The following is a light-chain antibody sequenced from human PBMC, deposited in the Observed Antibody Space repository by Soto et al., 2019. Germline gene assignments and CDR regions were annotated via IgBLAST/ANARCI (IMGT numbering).Light chain of an antibody. CDR1: SSNIGSNY. V-gene: IGLV1-47*01. Sequence: QSFLTQPPSSSGTPGQRVNISCSGSSSNIGSNYVYWYRQFPGTAPKLLIQRNNQRPSGVPARFSGSKSGTSASLAISGLRSEDEADYYCGGWDDSLSGPVFGGGTK. CDR2: RNN. J-gene: IGLJ2*01. CDR3: GGWDDSLSGPV.